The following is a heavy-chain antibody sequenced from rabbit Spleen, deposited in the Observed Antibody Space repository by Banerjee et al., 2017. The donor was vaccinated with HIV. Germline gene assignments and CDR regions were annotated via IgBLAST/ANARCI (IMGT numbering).Heavy chain of an antibody. D-gene: IGHD6-1*01. CDR3: VREAGYGGYGDGNL. CDR2: IYPVFGVT. V-gene: IGHV1S7*01. CDR1: GFDFSSYS. J-gene: IGHJ4*01. Sequence: QSLEESGGGLVKPEGSLTLTCTASGFDFSSYSMSWVRQAPGKGLEWIGYIYPVFGVTYYANWVNGRFTISSHNAQNTLYLQLNSLTAADTATYFCVREAGYGGYGDGNLWGPGTLVTVS.